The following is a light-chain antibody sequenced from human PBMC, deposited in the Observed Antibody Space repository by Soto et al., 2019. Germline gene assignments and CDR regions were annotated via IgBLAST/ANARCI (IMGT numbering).Light chain of an antibody. V-gene: IGKV1-39*01. J-gene: IGKJ1*01. CDR3: QQSYSTPWT. CDR2: AAS. Sequence: DIQMTQSPSSLSASVGDRVTITCRASQSISSYLNWYQQKPGQAPKLLIYAASSLQSGVPSRFSGSGSGTDFALTISSLHPEDFATYYCQQSYSTPWTFGQGTKVEIK. CDR1: QSISSY.